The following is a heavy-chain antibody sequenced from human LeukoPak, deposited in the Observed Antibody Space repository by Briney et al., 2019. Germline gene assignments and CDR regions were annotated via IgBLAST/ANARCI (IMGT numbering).Heavy chain of an antibody. CDR1: GYSFTSYW. CDR3: ARPNPPYCGGDCYPQDAFDI. V-gene: IGHV5-51*01. CDR2: IYPGDSDT. D-gene: IGHD2-21*02. Sequence: GESLKISCKGSGYSFTSYWIGWVRQMPGKGLEWMGIIYPGDSDTGYSPSFQGQVTISADKSISTAYLQWSSLKASDTAMYYCARPNPPYCGGDCYPQDAFDIWGQGTMVTVSS. J-gene: IGHJ3*02.